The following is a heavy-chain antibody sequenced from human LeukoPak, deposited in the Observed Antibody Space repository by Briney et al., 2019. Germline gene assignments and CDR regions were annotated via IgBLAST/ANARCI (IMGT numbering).Heavy chain of an antibody. Sequence: GGSLRLSCAASGFTFSNYWMTWVRQGPGKGLEWVANIKPGGSEKYYVDSVKGRFTISRDNAKNSMYLQLNSLRAEDTAVYYCATFRFLGTWGQGTMVTVSP. V-gene: IGHV3-7*03. CDR2: IKPGGSEK. CDR3: ATFRFLGT. J-gene: IGHJ3*01. D-gene: IGHD3-3*01. CDR1: GFTFSNYW.